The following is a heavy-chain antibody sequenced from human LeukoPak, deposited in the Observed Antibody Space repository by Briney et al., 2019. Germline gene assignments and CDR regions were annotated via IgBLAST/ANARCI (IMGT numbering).Heavy chain of an antibody. V-gene: IGHV5-51*01. J-gene: IGHJ6*02. CDR3: ARTWAYCTSSSCYGDGMDV. D-gene: IGHD2-2*01. CDR1: GYSLTSYW. CDR2: IYPGDSDT. Sequence: RGESLKISCKSSGYSLTSYWIAWVRQMPGKGLEWMGIIYPGDSDTRYSPSFQGQVTMSADKSISTAYLQWSSLTASDTAMYYCARTWAYCTSSSCYGDGMDVWGPGTTVTVS.